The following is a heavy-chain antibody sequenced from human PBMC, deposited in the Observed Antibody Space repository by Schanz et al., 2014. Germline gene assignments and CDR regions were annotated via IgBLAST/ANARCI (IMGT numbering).Heavy chain of an antibody. CDR1: GFTFSSYG. J-gene: IGHJ5*01. CDR2: IRSSSTPI. CDR3: AKTPREYCNYDNCPNWFDS. Sequence: DVHLLESGGGVVQPGRSLRLSCAASGFTFSSYGMHWVRQAPGKGPEWVSYIRSSSTPIYYADSVKGRFTISRDNAENTLFLQMNSRRAEDTAVYYCAKTPREYCNYDNCPNWFDSWGQGTLXTVSS. D-gene: IGHD2-15*01. V-gene: IGHV3-48*01.